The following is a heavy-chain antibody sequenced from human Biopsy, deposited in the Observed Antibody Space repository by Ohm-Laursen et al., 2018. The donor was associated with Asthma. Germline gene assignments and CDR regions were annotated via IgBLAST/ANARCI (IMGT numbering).Heavy chain of an antibody. V-gene: IGHV1-69*13. CDR3: ARGGYYGDRRYHNGLDV. Sequence: SVKVSCKAHGDILSSFGIKWVRKAPGQGLEWMGGVIPIYGTTHTAQKFQGRVTITADESTSTAYMELTSLRKEDTAIYYCARGGYYGDRRYHNGLDVWGQGTTVTVSS. D-gene: IGHD4-17*01. J-gene: IGHJ6*02. CDR1: GDILSSFG. CDR2: VIPIYGTT.